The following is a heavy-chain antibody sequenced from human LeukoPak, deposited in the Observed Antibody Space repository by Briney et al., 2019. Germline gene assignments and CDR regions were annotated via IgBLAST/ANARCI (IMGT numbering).Heavy chain of an antibody. Sequence: ASVKVSCKASGYTFTSYDINWVRQATGQGLEWMGWMNPNSGNTGYAQKFQGRVTMTRNTSISTAYMELSSLRSEDTAVYYCARGSRMGATFDNWGHGTPLIVSS. V-gene: IGHV1-8*01. CDR1: GYTFTSYD. CDR3: ARGSRMGATFDN. CDR2: MNPNSGNT. D-gene: IGHD1-26*01. J-gene: IGHJ4*01.